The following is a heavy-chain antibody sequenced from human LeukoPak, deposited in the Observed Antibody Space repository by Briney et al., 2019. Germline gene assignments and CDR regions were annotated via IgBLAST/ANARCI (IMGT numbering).Heavy chain of an antibody. D-gene: IGHD2-2*01. Sequence: GGSLTLSCPASGFTFSSYSMNWVRQPPGKGLEWVSSISSSSYIYYADSVKGRFTISRDNAKNSLYLQMNSLRAEDTAVYYCARGGPYCSSTSCYYLGPIDYWGQGTLVTVSS. J-gene: IGHJ4*02. CDR2: ISSSSYI. CDR3: ARGGPYCSSTSCYYLGPIDY. V-gene: IGHV3-21*01. CDR1: GFTFSSYS.